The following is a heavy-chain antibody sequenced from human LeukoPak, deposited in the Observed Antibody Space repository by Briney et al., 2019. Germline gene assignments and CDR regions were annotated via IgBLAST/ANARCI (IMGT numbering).Heavy chain of an antibody. D-gene: IGHD6-19*01. J-gene: IGHJ4*02. CDR1: GXTFSNYA. Sequence: GGSLRLSCAASGXTFSNYAMSWVRQAPGKGLEWVSVSSGSAGSTLYADSVKGRFSISRDNSKNTLYLLMNSLRAEDTAVYYCAKDSGDSSGWFSYFDYWGQGTLVTVSS. V-gene: IGHV3-23*01. CDR3: AKDSGDSSGWFSYFDY. CDR2: SSGSAGST.